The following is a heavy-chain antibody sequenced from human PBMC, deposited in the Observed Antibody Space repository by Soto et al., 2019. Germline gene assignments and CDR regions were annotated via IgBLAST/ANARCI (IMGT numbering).Heavy chain of an antibody. J-gene: IGHJ5*01. CDR3: TGSYSSSWYDS. CDR2: IKSITDGGTT. V-gene: IGHV3-15*01. Sequence: EVQLVESGGGLVKPGGSLRLSCTASGFTFSNAWMSWVRQAPGKGLEWVGRIKSITDGGTTDYAAPVKGRFTISRDDSKNTLYLQMNSLKTEDTAMYYGTGSYSSSWYDSWGQGTLVTVSS. CDR1: GFTFSNAW. D-gene: IGHD6-13*01.